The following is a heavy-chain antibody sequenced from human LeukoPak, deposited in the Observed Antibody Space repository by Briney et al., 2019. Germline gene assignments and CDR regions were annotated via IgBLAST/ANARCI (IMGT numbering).Heavy chain of an antibody. Sequence: GGSLRLSCAASGFTFSGSAMHWVRQASGKGLEWVGRIRSKANSYATAYAASVKGRFTISRDDSKNTAYLQMNSLKTEDTAVYYCARWRRGGSYGYLGYFDYWGQGTLVTVSS. CDR2: IRSKANSYAT. CDR1: GFTFSGSA. CDR3: ARWRRGGSYGYLGYFDY. V-gene: IGHV3-73*01. D-gene: IGHD5-18*01. J-gene: IGHJ4*02.